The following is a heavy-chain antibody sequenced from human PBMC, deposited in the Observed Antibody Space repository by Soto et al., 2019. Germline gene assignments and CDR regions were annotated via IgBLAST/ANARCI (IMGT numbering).Heavy chain of an antibody. CDR2: IYYSGST. D-gene: IGHD3-3*02. Sequence: PSETLSLTCTVSGGSISSYYWSWIRQPPGKGLEWIGYIYYSGSTNYNPSLKSRVTISVDTSKNQFSLKLSSVTAADTAVYYCAIPKIAFYTWFDPLCQGTLLTISS. J-gene: IGHJ5*02. CDR3: AIPKIAFYTWFDP. CDR1: GGSISSYY. V-gene: IGHV4-59*08.